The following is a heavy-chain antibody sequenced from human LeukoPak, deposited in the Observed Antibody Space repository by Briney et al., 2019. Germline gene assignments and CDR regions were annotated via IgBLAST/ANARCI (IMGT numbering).Heavy chain of an antibody. Sequence: GGSLRLSCAASGFIFSRYEMNWVRQVPEKGLEWVSYISGSGSTIYYADSVKGRSTISRDNAKNSLYLQMNSLRAEDTAVYYCARGSSSWYFDYYYYMDVWGKGTTVTISS. J-gene: IGHJ6*03. V-gene: IGHV3-48*03. D-gene: IGHD6-13*01. CDR2: ISGSGSTI. CDR1: GFIFSRYE. CDR3: ARGSSSWYFDYYYYMDV.